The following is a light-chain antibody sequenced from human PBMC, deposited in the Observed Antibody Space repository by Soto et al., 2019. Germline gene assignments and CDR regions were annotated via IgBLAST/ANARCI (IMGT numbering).Light chain of an antibody. CDR3: QSYDSSLSALV. V-gene: IGLV1-40*01. J-gene: IGLJ3*02. CDR1: SSNIGAGYD. Sequence: QSVLTQPPSVSEAPGQGVTISCAGTSSNIGAGYDVHWYQQVPGTDPKLLIYTNSNRPSGVPDRFSGSKSGTSASLAITGLQAADEADYYCQSYDSSLSALVFGGGTKVTVL. CDR2: TNS.